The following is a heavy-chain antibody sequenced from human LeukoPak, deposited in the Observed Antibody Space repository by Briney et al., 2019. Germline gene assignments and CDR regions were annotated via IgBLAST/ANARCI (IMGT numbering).Heavy chain of an antibody. V-gene: IGHV3-15*07. Sequence: PGGSLRLSCEASGFTFSDAWMNWVRQAPGKGLEWVGRIKRKTDGGTTDYAAPVKGRFTISRDDSKNTLYLQMNSLKTEDTAVYYCTTGNWGPYWGQGTLVTVSS. CDR1: GFTFSDAW. CDR3: TTGNWGPY. CDR2: IKRKTDGGTT. J-gene: IGHJ4*02. D-gene: IGHD7-27*01.